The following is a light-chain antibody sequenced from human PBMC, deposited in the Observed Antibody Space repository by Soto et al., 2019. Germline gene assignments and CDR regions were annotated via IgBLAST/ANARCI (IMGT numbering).Light chain of an antibody. CDR1: QSISGN. J-gene: IGKJ5*01. CDR3: QQYGRSIT. CDR2: GAS. V-gene: IGKV3-20*01. Sequence: EIIMTQSPATLSVSPGERVTLSCRASQSISGNLAWYQHKPGQAPRLLIYGASSRATGIPDRFSGSGSGTDFTLTISRLEPEDFAVYYCQQYGRSITFGQGTRLEI.